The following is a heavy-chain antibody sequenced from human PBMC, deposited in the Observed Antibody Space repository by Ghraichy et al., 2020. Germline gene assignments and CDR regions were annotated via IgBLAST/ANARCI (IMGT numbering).Heavy chain of an antibody. CDR1: GFTFSSYA. D-gene: IGHD3-10*01. J-gene: IGHJ6*02. CDR3: AESDYYYGMDV. CDR2: ISDSGGST. V-gene: IGHV3-23*01. Sequence: GGSLRLSCAASGFTFSSYAMSWVRQAPGKGLEWVSVISDSGGSTYYADSVKGRFTISRDNLKNMMYLQMNSLRAKDTAVYYCAESDYYYGMDVWGQGTTVTVSS.